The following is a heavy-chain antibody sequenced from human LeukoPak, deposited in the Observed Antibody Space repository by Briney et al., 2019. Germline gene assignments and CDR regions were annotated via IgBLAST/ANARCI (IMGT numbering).Heavy chain of an antibody. V-gene: IGHV4-39*01. J-gene: IGHJ4*02. CDR3: ARRRFLRGPDVVNPFDY. CDR1: GGSISSSFYY. D-gene: IGHD5/OR15-5a*01. Sequence: SETLSLTCTVSGGSISSSFYYWGWIRQPPGKGLEWVGSINYSGNTYYNPSLKSRVTISVDTSKNQFSLKLSSVTAADTAVYYCARRRFLRGPDVVNPFDYWGQGTLVTVSS. CDR2: INYSGNT.